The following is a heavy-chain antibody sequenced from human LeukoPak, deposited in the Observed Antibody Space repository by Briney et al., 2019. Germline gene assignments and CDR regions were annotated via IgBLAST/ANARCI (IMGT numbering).Heavy chain of an antibody. V-gene: IGHV3-23*01. CDR2: ISGSGGST. CDR3: ARAIAVAGTWYYYGMDV. J-gene: IGHJ6*02. D-gene: IGHD6-19*01. Sequence: GGSLRLSCAASGFTFSDYYMSWVRQAPGKGLEWVTAISGSGGSTYYADSVKGRFTISRDNSKNTLYLQMNSLRAEDTAVYYCARAIAVAGTWYYYGMDVWGQGTTVTVSS. CDR1: GFTFSDYY.